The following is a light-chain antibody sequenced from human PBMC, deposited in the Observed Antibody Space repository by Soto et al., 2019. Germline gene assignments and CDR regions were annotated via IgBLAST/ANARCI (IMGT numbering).Light chain of an antibody. J-gene: IGKJ1*01. CDR1: QDISNY. Sequence: DIPMTQSPSSLSASVGDRVTITCRASQDISNYLAWYQQRPGKVPKLLIYAASTLQPGVPSRFSGSGSGTDFTLTIYSLQPEDAATYYCEKYNSAPWTFGQGTKVEIK. V-gene: IGKV1-27*01. CDR3: EKYNSAPWT. CDR2: AAS.